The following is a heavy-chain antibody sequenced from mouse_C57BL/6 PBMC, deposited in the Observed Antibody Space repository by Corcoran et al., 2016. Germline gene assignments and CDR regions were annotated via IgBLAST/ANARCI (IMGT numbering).Heavy chain of an antibody. Sequence: QVQLQQSGAELVKPGASVKISCKASGYAFSSYWMNWVKQRPGKGLEWIGQIYPGDGDTNYNGKFKGKATLTADKSSSTAYMQLSSLTSEDSAVYFCARSHYYGSHYFDYWGQGTTLTVSS. CDR2: IYPGDGDT. J-gene: IGHJ2*01. CDR1: GYAFSSYW. D-gene: IGHD1-1*01. V-gene: IGHV1-80*01. CDR3: ARSHYYGSHYFDY.